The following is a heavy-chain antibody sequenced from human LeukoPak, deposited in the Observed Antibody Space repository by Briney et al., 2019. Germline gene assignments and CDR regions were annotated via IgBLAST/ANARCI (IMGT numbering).Heavy chain of an antibody. Sequence: SETLPLTCTVSGCSISSYYWSWVRQPPGKGLEWIGDIYYIGSNKYNPSPKSGVTIFLDTNNNQSSLKLSSVTAADTAVYYCARCNGLSSSWPNDFDHWGQGTLVTVSS. CDR3: ARCNGLSSSWPNDFDH. CDR1: GCSISSYY. J-gene: IGHJ4*02. V-gene: IGHV4-59*01. D-gene: IGHD6-13*01. CDR2: IYYIGSN.